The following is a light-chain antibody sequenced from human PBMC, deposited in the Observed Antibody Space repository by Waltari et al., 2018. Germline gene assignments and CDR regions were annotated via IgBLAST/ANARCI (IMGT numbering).Light chain of an antibody. CDR1: QSVSRP. J-gene: IGKJ1*01. CDR3: QHYVRLPVT. CDR2: AAS. Sequence: EIVLTQSPGTLSLSPGERDTLSCRASQSVSRPLAWYQQKPGQAPRLLIYAASSRATGIPDRFSGSGSGTDFSLTISRLEPEDFAVYYCQHYVRLPVTFGQGTKVEIK. V-gene: IGKV3-20*01.